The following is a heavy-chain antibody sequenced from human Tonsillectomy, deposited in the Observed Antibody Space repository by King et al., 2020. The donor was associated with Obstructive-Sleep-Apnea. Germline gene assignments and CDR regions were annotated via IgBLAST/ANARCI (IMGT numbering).Heavy chain of an antibody. CDR3: ARVDFGDYKFDY. CDR2: INHSGST. D-gene: IGHD4-17*01. CDR1: GGSFSGHY. V-gene: IGHV4-34*01. Sequence: VQLQQWGAGLLKPSGTLSLTCAVYGGSFSGHYWSWIRQPPGKGLEWIGEINHSGSTNYSPSLKSRVTISVDTSKNQFSLKLSSVTAADTAVYYCARVDFGDYKFDYWGQGTLVTVSS. J-gene: IGHJ4*02.